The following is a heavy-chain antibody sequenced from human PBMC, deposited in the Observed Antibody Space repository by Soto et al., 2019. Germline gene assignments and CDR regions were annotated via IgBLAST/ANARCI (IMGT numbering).Heavy chain of an antibody. J-gene: IGHJ4*02. CDR3: ARGGHVVLLWLGALGPIDY. CDR2: INHSGST. D-gene: IGHD3-10*01. V-gene: IGHV4-34*01. CDR1: GGSLSGYY. Sequence: PSETLSLTCAVYGGSLSGYYWSWIRQPPGKGLEWIGEINHSGSTNYNPSLKSRVTISVDTSKNQFSLKLSSVTAADTAVYYCARGGHVVLLWLGALGPIDYWGQGTLVTLSS.